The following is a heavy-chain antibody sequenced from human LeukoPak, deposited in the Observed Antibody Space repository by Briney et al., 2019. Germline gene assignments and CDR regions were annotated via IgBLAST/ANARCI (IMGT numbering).Heavy chain of an antibody. CDR3: ARGLGITIFGVVIKGLFDY. CDR1: GFTFSSYC. D-gene: IGHD3-3*01. J-gene: IGHJ4*02. Sequence: GGSLRLSCAASGFTFSSYCMSWVRQAPGKGLEWVANIKQDGSEKYYVDSVKGRFTISRDGAKNSLYLQMNSLRAEDTAIYYCARGLGITIFGVVIKGLFDYWGQGTLVTVSS. V-gene: IGHV3-7*04. CDR2: IKQDGSEK.